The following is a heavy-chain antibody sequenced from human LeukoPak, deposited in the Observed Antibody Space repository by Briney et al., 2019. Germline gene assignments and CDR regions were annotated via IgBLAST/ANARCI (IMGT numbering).Heavy chain of an antibody. V-gene: IGHV3-30*15. CDR3: ARGQLLLEGYFYYMDV. J-gene: IGHJ6*03. D-gene: IGHD2-2*01. Sequence: GGSLRLSCAASGFTFSSYPMHGVRQAPGKGLEWVAVVSDDGNKKFDADFVKGRFTISRDNSKNTLYLRMSSLRGEDTAVYYCARGQLLLEGYFYYMDVWGEGTTVTVSS. CDR1: GFTFSSYP. CDR2: VSDDGNKK.